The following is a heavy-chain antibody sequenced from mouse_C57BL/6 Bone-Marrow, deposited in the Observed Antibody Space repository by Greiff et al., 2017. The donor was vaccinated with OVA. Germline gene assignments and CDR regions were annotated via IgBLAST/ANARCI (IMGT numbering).Heavy chain of an antibody. D-gene: IGHD2-4*01. J-gene: IGHJ4*01. CDR2: INPNNGGT. CDR1: GYTFTDYY. V-gene: IGHV1-26*01. Sequence: EVQLQQSGPELVKPGASVKISCKASGYTFTDYYMNWVKQSPGQSLEWIGDINPNNGGTSYNQKFKGKATLTVDQSSSTAYMALRRLTSEDSAVYDCERGYDYLYAMDNWGQGTAVTVTS. CDR3: ERGYDYLYAMDN.